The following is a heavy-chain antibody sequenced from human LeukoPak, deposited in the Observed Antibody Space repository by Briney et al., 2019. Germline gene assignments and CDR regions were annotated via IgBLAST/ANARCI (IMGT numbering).Heavy chain of an antibody. V-gene: IGHV1-3*02. J-gene: IGHJ3*02. CDR3: AREGGYSSGWYGRRDAFDI. Sequence: ASVKVSFKASGYTFTSYAMHWVRQAPGQGLEWMGWHNTGNGNTKYSQEFQGRVTITRDKSASTAYMELSSLRSEDMAVYYCAREGGYSSGWYGRRDAFDIWGQGTMVTVSS. CDR1: GYTFTSYA. D-gene: IGHD6-19*01. CDR2: HNTGNGNT.